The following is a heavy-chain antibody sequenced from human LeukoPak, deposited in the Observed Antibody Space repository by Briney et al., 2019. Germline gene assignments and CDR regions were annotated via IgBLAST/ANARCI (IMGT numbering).Heavy chain of an antibody. Sequence: PGGSLRLSCAASGFTFSSYGMHWVRQAPGKGLEWVSVIYSGGSTYYADSVKGRFTISRDNSKNTLYLQMNSLRAEDTAVYYCAKDWRSSSYYFDYWGQGTLVTVSS. CDR3: AKDWRSSSYYFDY. D-gene: IGHD2-15*01. CDR2: IYSGGST. CDR1: GFTFSSYG. J-gene: IGHJ4*02. V-gene: IGHV3-23*03.